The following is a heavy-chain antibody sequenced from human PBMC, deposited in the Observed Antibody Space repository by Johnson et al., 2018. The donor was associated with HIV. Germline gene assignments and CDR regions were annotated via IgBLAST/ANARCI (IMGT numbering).Heavy chain of an antibody. CDR1: GLTFRRYA. CDR2: ISYDGRNK. V-gene: IGHV3-30*04. CDR3: ARDKGSWFDDAFDI. Sequence: QVQLVESGGGVVLPGGSLRLSCAASGLTFRRYARLCIRQAPAKGLGRVAVISYDGRNKYYEDSVKGRFTISRDNSKNTLYLQMNSLKVEDTAVYYCARDKGSWFDDAFDIWGQGTMVTVSS. D-gene: IGHD6-13*01. J-gene: IGHJ3*02.